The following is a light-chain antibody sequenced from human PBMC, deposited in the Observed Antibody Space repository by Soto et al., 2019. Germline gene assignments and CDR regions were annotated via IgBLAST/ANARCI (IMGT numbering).Light chain of an antibody. V-gene: IGKV1-5*03. CDR1: QSIRSW. J-gene: IGKJ1*01. Sequence: DIQMTQSPSTLSASVGARVTITCRASQSIRSWLAWYQQKPGKAPKLLIYKASSLESGVPSRFSGSGSGTEFTLTISSLQPDDFATYYCQQYNSYSSFGQGTKVDIK. CDR3: QQYNSYSS. CDR2: KAS.